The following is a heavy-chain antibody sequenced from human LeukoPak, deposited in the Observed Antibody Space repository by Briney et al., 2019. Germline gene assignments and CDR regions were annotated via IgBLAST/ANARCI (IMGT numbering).Heavy chain of an antibody. CDR2: INPNSGGT. D-gene: IGHD6-13*01. Sequence: SVTVSCKASGYSFTGYYMYWVRQAPGQGLEWMGRINPNSGGTNYAQKFQGRVTMTSDSSISTAYMELSRLRSDTTAVNSCSSVISGSSRYKYAYWGKGTLVTVSS. J-gene: IGHJ4*02. CDR1: GYSFTGYY. CDR3: SSVISGSSRYKYAY. V-gene: IGHV1-2*06.